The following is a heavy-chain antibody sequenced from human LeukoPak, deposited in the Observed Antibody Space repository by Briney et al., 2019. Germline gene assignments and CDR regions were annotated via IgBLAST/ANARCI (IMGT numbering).Heavy chain of an antibody. Sequence: GGSLRLSCTASGFTVFSNYMSWVRQAPGKGLEWVSVIYSDGTTYYADSVQGRFTISRDNSKNTVYLQMKSLRAEDTAVYFCARERSYYYYYMDVWGKGTTVTVSS. CDR3: ARERSYYYYYMDV. J-gene: IGHJ6*03. CDR1: GFTVFSNY. CDR2: IYSDGTT. V-gene: IGHV3-53*01. D-gene: IGHD3-10*01.